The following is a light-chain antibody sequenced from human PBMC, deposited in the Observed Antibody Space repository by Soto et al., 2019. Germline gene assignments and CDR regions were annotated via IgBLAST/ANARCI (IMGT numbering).Light chain of an antibody. V-gene: IGKV3-15*01. CDR3: QQYNNWPPYS. CDR1: QSVGSN. Sequence: EIVMTQSPATLSVSPGERATLSCRASQSVGSNLAWYQQRPGQAPWLLIYGASTRAAGLPARFSGSVSGTEFTLTISSLQSEDFAVYFCQQYNNWPPYSFGQGTKVDIK. CDR2: GAS. J-gene: IGKJ2*03.